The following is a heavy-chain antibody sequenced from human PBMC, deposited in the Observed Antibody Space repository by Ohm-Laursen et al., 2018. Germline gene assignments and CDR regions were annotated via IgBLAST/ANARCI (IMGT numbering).Heavy chain of an antibody. J-gene: IGHJ6*02. CDR1: GFTFSDYG. CDR2: ISGSGGNT. Sequence: SLRLSCSASGFTFSDYGGHWVRQAPGKGLGWVSRISGSGGNTYYADSVKGRFTISRDNAKNSLYLQINSLRAEDTAVYYCARTFRDYYYYGMDVWGQVTTVTVSS. CDR3: ARTFRDYYYYGMDV. V-gene: IGHV3-21*01. D-gene: IGHD3-10*01.